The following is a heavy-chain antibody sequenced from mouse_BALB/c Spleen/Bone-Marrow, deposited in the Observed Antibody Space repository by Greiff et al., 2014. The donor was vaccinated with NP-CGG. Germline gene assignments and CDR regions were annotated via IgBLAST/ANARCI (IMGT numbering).Heavy chain of an antibody. Sequence: EVMLVESGGGLVKPGGSLKLSCAASGFTFSSYAMSWVRQSPEKRLEWVAEISSGGSYTYYPDTVTGRFTISRDNAKNTRYLEISSLRSEDTAMYYGAREGYDGQMDYWGQGTSVTVSS. D-gene: IGHD2-2*01. V-gene: IGHV5-9-4*01. J-gene: IGHJ4*01. CDR2: ISSGGSYT. CDR1: GFTFSSYA. CDR3: AREGYDGQMDY.